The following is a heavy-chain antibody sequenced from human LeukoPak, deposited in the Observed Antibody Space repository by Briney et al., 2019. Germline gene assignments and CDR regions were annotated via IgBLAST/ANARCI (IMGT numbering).Heavy chain of an antibody. Sequence: PGGSLRLSCAASGFTFSSYAMRWVRQAPGKGLEWVAVISYDGSNKYYADSVKGRFTISRDKSKNTLSLQMNSLRAEDTAVYYCARGGHSSNWYNWFDPWGQGTLVTVSS. CDR1: GFTFSSYA. J-gene: IGHJ5*02. CDR3: ARGGHSSNWYNWFDP. CDR2: ISYDGSNK. D-gene: IGHD6-13*01. V-gene: IGHV3-30-3*01.